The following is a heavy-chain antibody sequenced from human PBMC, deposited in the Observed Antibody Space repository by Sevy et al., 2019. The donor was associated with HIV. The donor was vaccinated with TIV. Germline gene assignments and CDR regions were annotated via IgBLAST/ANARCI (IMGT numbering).Heavy chain of an antibody. J-gene: IGHJ4*02. CDR2: TSHSGDST. V-gene: IGHV3-23*01. Sequence: GGSLRLSCTSSGFTFSSYAMNWVRQAPGKGLEWVSSTSHSGDSTYYADSVKGRFTISGDNSENTLYLQMNSLRAEDTASYYCAGRKVGDFWSGSIRGPWAGGPLFDYWGQGTLVTVSS. D-gene: IGHD3-3*01. CDR1: GFTFSSYA. CDR3: AGRKVGDFWSGSIRGPWAGGPLFDY.